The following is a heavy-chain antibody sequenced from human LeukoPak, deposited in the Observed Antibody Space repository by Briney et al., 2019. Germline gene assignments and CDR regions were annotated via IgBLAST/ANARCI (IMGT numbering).Heavy chain of an antibody. CDR3: ASRFYDSSGYYPPDY. CDR2: INHSGST. V-gene: IGHV4-34*01. CDR1: GGSFSGYY. Sequence: PSETLSLTCAVYGGSFSGYYWSWIRQPPGKGLEWIGEINHSGSTNYNPSLKSRVTISVDTSKNQFSLKLSSVTAADTAVYYCASRFYDSSGYYPPDYWGQGTLVTVPS. J-gene: IGHJ4*02. D-gene: IGHD3-22*01.